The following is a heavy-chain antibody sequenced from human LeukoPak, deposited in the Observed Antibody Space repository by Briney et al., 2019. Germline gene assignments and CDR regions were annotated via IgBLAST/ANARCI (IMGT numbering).Heavy chain of an antibody. Sequence: ASVKVSCKASGYTLTSYDINWVRQATGQGLEWMGWMNPNSGNTGYAQKFQGRVTITRNTSISTAYMELSSLRSEDTAVYYCARGGTYQTYYDFWSGYYHNWFDPWGQGTLVTVSS. CDR2: MNPNSGNT. V-gene: IGHV1-8*03. J-gene: IGHJ5*02. CDR3: ARGGTYQTYYDFWSGYYHNWFDP. CDR1: GYTLTSYD. D-gene: IGHD3-3*01.